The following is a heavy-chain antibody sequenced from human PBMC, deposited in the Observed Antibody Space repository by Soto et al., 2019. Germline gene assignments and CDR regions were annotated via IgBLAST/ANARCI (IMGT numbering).Heavy chain of an antibody. CDR1: GFTFSSYA. J-gene: IGHJ4*02. CDR3: ANFYDSSGYYRVYFDY. CDR2: ISGSGGST. Sequence: GGSLRLSCAASGFTFSSYAMSWVRQAPGKGLEWVSAISGSGGSTYYADSVKGRFTISRDNSKNTLYLQMNSLRAEDTAVYYCANFYDSSGYYRVYFDYWGQGTLVTVSS. V-gene: IGHV3-23*01. D-gene: IGHD3-22*01.